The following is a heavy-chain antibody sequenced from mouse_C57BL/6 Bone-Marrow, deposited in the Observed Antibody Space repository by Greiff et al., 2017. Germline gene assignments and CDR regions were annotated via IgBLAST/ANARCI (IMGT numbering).Heavy chain of an antibody. V-gene: IGHV5-15*01. Sequence: EVKLMESGGGLVQPGGSLKLSCAASGFTFSDYGMAWVRQAPRKGPAWVAFLSNLAYSIYYADTVTGRFTISRENAKNTLYLEMSSRRAEDTAMYYCSRRGDYGYDFDYWGQGTTLTVAS. D-gene: IGHD2-2*01. CDR3: SRRGDYGYDFDY. J-gene: IGHJ2*01. CDR2: LSNLAYSI. CDR1: GFTFSDYG.